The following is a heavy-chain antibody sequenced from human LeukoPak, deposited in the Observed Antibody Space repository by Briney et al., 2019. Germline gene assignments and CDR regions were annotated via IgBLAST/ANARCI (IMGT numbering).Heavy chain of an antibody. V-gene: IGHV3-23*01. J-gene: IGHJ6*02. Sequence: GGSLRLSCAASGFTFSSYAMSWVRQAPGKGLEWVSAISGSGGSTYYADSVKGRFTISRDNSKNTLYLQMNSLRAEDTAVYYCARSTVTTSVWHGMDVWGQGTTVTVSS. D-gene: IGHD4-17*01. CDR2: ISGSGGST. CDR1: GFTFSSYA. CDR3: ARSTVTTSVWHGMDV.